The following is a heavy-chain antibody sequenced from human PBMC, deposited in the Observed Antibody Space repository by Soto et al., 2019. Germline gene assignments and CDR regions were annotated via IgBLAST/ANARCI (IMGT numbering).Heavy chain of an antibody. CDR2: ISGSGGST. V-gene: IGHV3-23*01. CDR1: GFTFSSYA. D-gene: IGHD6-13*01. CDR3: ATVVAAAGRLNWFDP. J-gene: IGHJ5*02. Sequence: QPGGSLRLSCAASGFTFSSYAMSWVRQAPGKGLEWVSAISGSGGSTYYADSVKGRFTISRDNSKNTLYLQMNSLRAEDTAVYYCATVVAAAGRLNWFDPWGQGTLVTVSS.